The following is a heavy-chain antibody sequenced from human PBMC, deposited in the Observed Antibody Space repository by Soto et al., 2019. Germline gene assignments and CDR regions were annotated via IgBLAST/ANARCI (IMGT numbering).Heavy chain of an antibody. CDR2: ISTHNGNT. CDR3: AREGILGLFDAYDL. J-gene: IGHJ3*01. CDR1: VFTSSG. V-gene: IGHV1-18*04. D-gene: IGHD3-3*01. Sequence: QDQLVQSGAEVKKPGASVKVSCKASVFTSSGISWVRQAPGQRLEGMGWISTHNGNTIYAQKFQGRVIMTMDTSTTTVSMELRSLRPDDTAVYLCAREGILGLFDAYDLWGQGTMVTVSS.